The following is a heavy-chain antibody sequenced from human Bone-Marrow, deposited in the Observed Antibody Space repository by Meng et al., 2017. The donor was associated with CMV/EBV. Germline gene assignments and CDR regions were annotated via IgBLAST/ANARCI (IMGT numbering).Heavy chain of an antibody. CDR3: AKDLGDIVVVVALDY. CDR1: GFTFSSYG. J-gene: IGHJ4*02. CDR2: IRYDGSNK. D-gene: IGHD2-15*01. V-gene: IGHV3-30*02. Sequence: GESLKISCAASGFTFSSYGMHWVRQAPGKGLEWVAFIRYDGSNKYYADSVKGRFTISRDNSKNTLYLQMNSLRAEDTAVYYCAKDLGDIVVVVALDYWGQGTLVTVSS.